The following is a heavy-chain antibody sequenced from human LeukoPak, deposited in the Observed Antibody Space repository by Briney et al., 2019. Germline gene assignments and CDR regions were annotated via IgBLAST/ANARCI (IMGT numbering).Heavy chain of an antibody. Sequence: GGSLRLSCGACGFTFSSYAMSWFRQAPGKGLEWFAAISGSGGSTYYADSVKGRFTISRDNSKNTLYLQMTRLRAEDTAVYSCVRNTTPIFGVVPYYMDVWGKGTTVTVSS. V-gene: IGHV3-23*01. CDR1: GFTFSSYA. J-gene: IGHJ6*03. CDR2: ISGSGGST. CDR3: VRNTTPIFGVVPYYMDV. D-gene: IGHD3-3*01.